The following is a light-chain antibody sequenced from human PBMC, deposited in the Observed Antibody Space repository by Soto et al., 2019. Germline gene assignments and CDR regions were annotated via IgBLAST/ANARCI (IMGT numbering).Light chain of an antibody. Sequence: EIGLTQSPATLSLSPGERATLSCGASQRVSSSYLAWYQQTPGLAPRLLIYDASSRATGIPDRFSGSGSGTDFTLTISRLEPEDFAVYYCQQYGSSPRTFGQGTKVEIK. CDR3: QQYGSSPRT. CDR2: DAS. CDR1: QRVSSSY. J-gene: IGKJ1*01. V-gene: IGKV3D-20*01.